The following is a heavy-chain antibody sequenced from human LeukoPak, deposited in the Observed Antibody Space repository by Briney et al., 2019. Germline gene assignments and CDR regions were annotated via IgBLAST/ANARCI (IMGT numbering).Heavy chain of an antibody. J-gene: IGHJ4*02. CDR1: GFIFSTYG. V-gene: IGHV3-30*02. CDR3: GKHDSSSKY. D-gene: IGHD3-22*01. CDR2: IRPDGSDK. Sequence: GGSLRLSCAAPGFIFSTYGMHWVRQAPGKGLEWVAFIRPDGSDKYYAGSVKGRFTISRDNSKNTLYLQMNSLRAEDTAVYYCGKHDSSSKYWGQGTLVTVSS.